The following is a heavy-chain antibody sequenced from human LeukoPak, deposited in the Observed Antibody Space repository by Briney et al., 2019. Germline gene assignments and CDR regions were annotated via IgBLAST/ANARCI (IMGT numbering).Heavy chain of an antibody. Sequence: SETLSLTCTVSGGSISSYYWSWIRQPPGKGLEWIGYIYYSGSTNYNPSLKSRVTISVDTSKNQFSLKLSSVTAADTAVYYCARTEYSSSSRDYYYYMDVWGKGTTVTVSS. J-gene: IGHJ6*03. CDR2: IYYSGST. D-gene: IGHD6-6*01. CDR1: GGSISSYY. CDR3: ARTEYSSSSRDYYYYMDV. V-gene: IGHV4-59*01.